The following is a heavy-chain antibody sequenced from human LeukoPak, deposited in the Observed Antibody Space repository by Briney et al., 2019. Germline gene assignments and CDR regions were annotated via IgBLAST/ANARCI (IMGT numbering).Heavy chain of an antibody. V-gene: IGHV4-59*13. CDR2: IHYNWST. CDR3: ARLWGDGSSGYCLDY. CDR1: GGSISSYC. D-gene: IGHD3-22*01. Sequence: PSETLSLTCTVSGGSISSYCWSWIWQPPPQGLGLIGYIHYNWSTSYNPSPTSRVTISIDTSKTQFSLKLRSVTAADTAVYYCARLWGDGSSGYCLDYWGQGTLVTVSS. J-gene: IGHJ4*02.